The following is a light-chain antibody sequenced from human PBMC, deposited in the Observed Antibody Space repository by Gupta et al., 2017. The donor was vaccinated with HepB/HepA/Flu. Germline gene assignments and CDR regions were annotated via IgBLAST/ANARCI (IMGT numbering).Light chain of an antibody. Sequence: DIQMTQSPSTLSASVGDRVTITCRASQSISSWLAWYQQKPGKAPKLLIYKAPSLESGVPSRFSGSGSGTEFTLTISSLQPDDFATYYCQQYNSYPCSFGQGTKLEIK. CDR3: QQYNSYPCS. V-gene: IGKV1-5*03. J-gene: IGKJ2*04. CDR1: QSISSW. CDR2: KAP.